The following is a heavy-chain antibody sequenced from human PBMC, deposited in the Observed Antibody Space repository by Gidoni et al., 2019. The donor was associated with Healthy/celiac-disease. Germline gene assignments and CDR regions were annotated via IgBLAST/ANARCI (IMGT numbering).Heavy chain of an antibody. D-gene: IGHD3-3*01. CDR1: GGTFSSYA. J-gene: IGHJ6*02. V-gene: IGHV1-69*01. Sequence: QVQLVQSGAEVKKPGSSVKVSCKASGGTFSSYAISWVRQAPGQGLEWMGGIIPIFGTANYAQKFQGRVTITADESTSTAYMELSSLRSEDTAVYYCARDHRFLEWLLVSGFYYGMDVWGQGTTVTVSS. CDR2: IIPIFGTA. CDR3: ARDHRFLEWLLVSGFYYGMDV.